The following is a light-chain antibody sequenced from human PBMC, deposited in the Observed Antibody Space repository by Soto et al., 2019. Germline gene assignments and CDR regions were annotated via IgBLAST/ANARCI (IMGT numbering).Light chain of an antibody. CDR1: QSVFYRPTKTNY. J-gene: IGKJ4*01. CDR2: WAS. CDR3: QQYYETPFT. Sequence: DIVMTQSPDSLTVSLGERATISCKSSQSVFYRPTKTNYLGWYQQKPGQRPRLLIYWASTREIGVPDRFSGSGSRTDFTLTISSLQAEDAAIYYCQQYYETPFTFGGGTKVEI. V-gene: IGKV4-1*01.